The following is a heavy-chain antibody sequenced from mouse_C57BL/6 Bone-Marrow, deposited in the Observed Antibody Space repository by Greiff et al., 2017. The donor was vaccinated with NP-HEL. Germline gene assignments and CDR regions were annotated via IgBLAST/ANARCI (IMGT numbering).Heavy chain of an antibody. CDR1: GFNIKDYY. V-gene: IGHV14-2*01. D-gene: IGHD1-1*01. CDR2: IDPEDGET. CDR3: ARSSYQGYYFDY. Sequence: EVQLVESGAELVKPGASVKLSCTASGFNIKDYYMHWVKQRTEQGLEWIGRIDPEDGETKYAPKFQGKATITADTSTNPAYLQLSSLTSEDTAVYYCARSSYQGYYFDYWGQGTTLTVSS. J-gene: IGHJ2*01.